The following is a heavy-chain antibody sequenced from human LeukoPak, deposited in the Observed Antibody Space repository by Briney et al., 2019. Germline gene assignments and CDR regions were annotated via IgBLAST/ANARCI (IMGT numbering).Heavy chain of an antibody. D-gene: IGHD3-22*01. CDR2: IKQDGSEK. V-gene: IGHV3-7*03. CDR3: AIDLTGDSSGYSGY. J-gene: IGHJ4*02. CDR1: GFTFSSYW. Sequence: GGSLRLSCAASGFTFSSYWMSWVRQAPGKGLEWVANIKQDGSEKYYVDSVKGRFTISRDNSKNTLYLQMNSLRAEDTAVYYCAIDLTGDSSGYSGYWGQGTLVTVSS.